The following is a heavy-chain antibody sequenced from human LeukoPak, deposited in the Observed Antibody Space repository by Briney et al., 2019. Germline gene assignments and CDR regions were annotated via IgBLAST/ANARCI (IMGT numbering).Heavy chain of an antibody. CDR2: IYPGDSDT. CDR3: ARQSGYCTNGVCSNDAFDI. CDR1: GYSFTSYW. V-gene: IGHV5-51*01. D-gene: IGHD2-8*01. J-gene: IGHJ3*02. Sequence: GESLKISCKGSGYSFTSYWIGWVRQMPGKGLEWMGIIYPGDSDTRYSPSFQGQVTISADKSISTAYLQWSSLKASDTAMCYCARQSGYCTNGVCSNDAFDIWGQGTMVTVSS.